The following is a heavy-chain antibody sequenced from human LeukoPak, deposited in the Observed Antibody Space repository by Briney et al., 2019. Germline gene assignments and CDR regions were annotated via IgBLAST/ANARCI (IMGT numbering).Heavy chain of an antibody. CDR1: GYTLTELS. Sequence: VASVKVSCKVSGYTLTELSMHWVRQAPGKGLEWMGGFDPEDGETIYAQKFQSRVTMTEDTSTDTAYMELSSLRSEDTAVYYCATGLGAAVLHFGYWGQGTLVTVSS. D-gene: IGHD2/OR15-2a*01. CDR3: ATGLGAAVLHFGY. V-gene: IGHV1-24*01. J-gene: IGHJ4*02. CDR2: FDPEDGET.